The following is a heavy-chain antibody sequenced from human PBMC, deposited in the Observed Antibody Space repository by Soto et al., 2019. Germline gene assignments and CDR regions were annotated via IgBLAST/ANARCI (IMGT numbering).Heavy chain of an antibody. CDR2: IYSRGTT. CDR3: ARALIQLWPHYYYGMDV. D-gene: IGHD5-18*01. J-gene: IGHJ6*02. V-gene: IGHV4-30-4*01. CDR1: GGSISSRAHF. Sequence: SETLSLTCTVSGGSISSRAHFWSWIRQLPGKGLEWFGYIYSRGTTYYNPSLKSRVTISVDTSENQFSLKVNSVTAADTAVYYCARALIQLWPHYYYGMDVWGQGTTVT.